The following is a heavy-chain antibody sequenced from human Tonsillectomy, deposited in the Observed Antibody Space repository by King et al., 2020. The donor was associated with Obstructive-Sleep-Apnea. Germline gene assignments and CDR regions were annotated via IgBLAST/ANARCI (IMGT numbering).Heavy chain of an antibody. D-gene: IGHD3-22*01. J-gene: IGHJ3*02. CDR2: IKSKTDGGTT. Sequence: VQLVESGGGLVKPGGSLRLSCAASGFTFSNAWMSWVRQAPGKGLEWVGRIKSKTDGGTTDYAAPVKGRFTISRDDSKNTLYLQMNSLKTEDTAVYYCTTLYYVSSVSHAFDIWGQGTMVTVSS. V-gene: IGHV3-15*01. CDR3: TTLYYVSSVSHAFDI. CDR1: GFTFSNAW.